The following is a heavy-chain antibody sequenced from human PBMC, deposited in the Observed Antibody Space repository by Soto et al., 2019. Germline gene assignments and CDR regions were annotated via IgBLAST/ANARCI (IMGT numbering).Heavy chain of an antibody. CDR3: ARFPTVTPGRFDY. CDR2: ISGSGGST. D-gene: IGHD4-17*01. CDR1: GFTFSSYA. J-gene: IGHJ4*02. V-gene: IGHV3-23*01. Sequence: EVQLLESGGGLVQPGGSLRLSCAASGFTFSSYAMSWVRQAPGKGLEWVSAISGSGGSTYYADSVKGRFTISRDNSKNTLYLQMNGLRAEDTAVYYCARFPTVTPGRFDYWGQGTLVTVTS.